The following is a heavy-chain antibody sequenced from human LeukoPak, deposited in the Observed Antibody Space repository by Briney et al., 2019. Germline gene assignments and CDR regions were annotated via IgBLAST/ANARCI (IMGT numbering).Heavy chain of an antibody. CDR3: ATPLDYFDMSDSHQGGD. J-gene: IGHJ4*02. V-gene: IGHV3-7*03. CDR2: IKHDGSEK. Sequence: GGSLRLSCAASGFTFSRHWMTWVRQAPGKGLEWVANIKHDGSEKNYVDSVKGRFTISRDNAKNSLYLQMNSLRAEDTAVYYCATPLDYFDMSDSHQGGDWGQGTLVTVSS. D-gene: IGHD3-22*01. CDR1: GFTFSRHW.